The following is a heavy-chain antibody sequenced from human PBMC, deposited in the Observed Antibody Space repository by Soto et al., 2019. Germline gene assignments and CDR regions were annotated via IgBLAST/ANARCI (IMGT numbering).Heavy chain of an antibody. Sequence: KASETLSLTCTVSGNSISSYYWSWIRQPPGKGLEWIGYIYYSGSTNYNPSLKSRVTISVDTSKNQFSLKLSSVTAADTAVYYCARTARLLDSWAQGTLVTVSS. CDR3: ARTARLLDS. CDR1: GNSISSYY. CDR2: IYYSGST. D-gene: IGHD6-25*01. V-gene: IGHV4-59*01. J-gene: IGHJ4*02.